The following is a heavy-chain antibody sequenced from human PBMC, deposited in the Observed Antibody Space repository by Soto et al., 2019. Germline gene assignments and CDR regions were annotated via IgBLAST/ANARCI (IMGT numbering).Heavy chain of an antibody. V-gene: IGHV3-49*03. CDR2: IRSKAYGGTT. CDR1: GFTFGDYA. J-gene: IGHJ4*02. D-gene: IGHD2-2*02. CDR3: TRAPVYCSSTSCYTYY. Sequence: SLRLSCTASGFTFGDYAMSWFRQAPGKGLEWVGFIRSKAYGGTTEYAASVKGRFTISRDDSKSIAYLQMNSLKTEDTAVYYCTRAPVYCSSTSCYTYYWGQGTLVTVSS.